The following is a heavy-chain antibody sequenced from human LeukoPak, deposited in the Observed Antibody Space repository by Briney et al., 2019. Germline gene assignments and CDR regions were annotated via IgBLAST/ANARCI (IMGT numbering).Heavy chain of an antibody. CDR2: IIPIFGTA. Sequence: GASVKVSCKASGGTFGSYAISWVRQAPGQGLEWMGGIIPIFGTANYAQKFQGRVTITADESTSTAYMELSSLRSEDTAVYYCARDPPVEMATIGAFDIWGQGTMVTVSS. CDR3: ARDPPVEMATIGAFDI. D-gene: IGHD5-24*01. V-gene: IGHV1-69*13. J-gene: IGHJ3*02. CDR1: GGTFGSYA.